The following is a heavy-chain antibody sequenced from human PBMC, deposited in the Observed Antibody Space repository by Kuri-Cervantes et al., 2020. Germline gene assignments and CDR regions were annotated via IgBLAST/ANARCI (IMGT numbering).Heavy chain of an antibody. D-gene: IGHD2-2*01. Sequence: GESLKISCAASGFTFSSYGMHWVRQAPGKGLEWVAVISYDGSNKYYADSVKGRFTISRDNAKNSLYLQMNSLRAEDTAVYYCARDNFRLPAAKNYYYGMDVWGQGTTVTVSS. J-gene: IGHJ6*02. CDR1: GFTFSSYG. CDR3: ARDNFRLPAAKNYYYGMDV. V-gene: IGHV3-30*03. CDR2: ISYDGSNK.